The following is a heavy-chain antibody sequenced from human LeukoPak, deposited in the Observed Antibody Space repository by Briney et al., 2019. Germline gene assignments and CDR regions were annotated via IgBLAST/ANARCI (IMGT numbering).Heavy chain of an antibody. J-gene: IGHJ4*02. Sequence: GGSLRLSGAASGFTFSSYAMSWVRQAPGKGLEWVSAISGSGGGTYYADSVKGRFTISRDNSKNTLYLQMNSLRAEDTAVYYCAKDGYGSDIFDYWGQGTLVTVSS. CDR1: GFTFSSYA. D-gene: IGHD5-12*01. CDR3: AKDGYGSDIFDY. CDR2: ISGSGGGT. V-gene: IGHV3-23*01.